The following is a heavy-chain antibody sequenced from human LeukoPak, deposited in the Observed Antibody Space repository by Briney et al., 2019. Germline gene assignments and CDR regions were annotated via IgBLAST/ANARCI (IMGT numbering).Heavy chain of an antibody. V-gene: IGHV3-13*01. D-gene: IGHD3-22*01. J-gene: IGHJ4*02. CDR3: ARGRNSNYYDSSGYYPY. Sequence: GGSLRLSCAVSGFTFSSFDLHWVRQPTGKGLEWVSAIGTLGDTDYPDSVKGRFTISRENAKNYLYLQMNNLRAGATAVYYCARGRNSNYYDSSGYYPYWGQGTLVTVSS. CDR2: IGTLGDT. CDR1: GFTFSSFD.